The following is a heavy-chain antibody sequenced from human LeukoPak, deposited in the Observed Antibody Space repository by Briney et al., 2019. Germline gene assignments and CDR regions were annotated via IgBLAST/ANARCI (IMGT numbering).Heavy chain of an antibody. D-gene: IGHD3-3*01. J-gene: IGHJ4*02. CDR1: SASISSYY. CDR2: IYYSGST. V-gene: IGHV4-59*01. Sequence: SETLSLTCTVSSASISSYYWSWIRQPPGKGLEWIGYIYYSGSTNYNPSLKSRVTISVDTSKNQFSLKLSSVTAADTAVYYCARGRYYDFWSGYFGVDYWGQGTLVTVSS. CDR3: ARGRYYDFWSGYFGVDY.